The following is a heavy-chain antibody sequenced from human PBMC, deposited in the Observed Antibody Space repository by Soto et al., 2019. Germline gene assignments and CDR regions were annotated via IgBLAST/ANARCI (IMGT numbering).Heavy chain of an antibody. CDR1: GFTFSSYG. Sequence: QVQLVESGGGVVQPGRSLRLSCAASGFTFSSYGMHWIRQAADKGLEWVAFIVSDGSNKFYIDSVKGRFTISRDNSKNTLFMQMDSLRVEDTAVYYCVRDGDVGNWNFDYWGQGTLVIVSS. CDR2: IVSDGSNK. D-gene: IGHD1-1*01. CDR3: VRDGDVGNWNFDY. J-gene: IGHJ4*02. V-gene: IGHV3-33*01.